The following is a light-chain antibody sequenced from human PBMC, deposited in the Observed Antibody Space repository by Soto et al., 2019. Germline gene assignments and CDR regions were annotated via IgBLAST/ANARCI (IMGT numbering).Light chain of an antibody. CDR1: SSNIGSNY. CDR2: ANN. CDR3: SAWEDSLCGPV. V-gene: IGLV1-47*01. J-gene: IGLJ2*01. Sequence: QSVLTQPPSASGTPGQTVTISCSGGSSNIGSNYVYWYQQLPGTAPTLLIYANNERPSGVPDRFSGSKSGTSASLAISGLRSEDEADYYCSAWEDSLCGPVFGGGTKLTVL.